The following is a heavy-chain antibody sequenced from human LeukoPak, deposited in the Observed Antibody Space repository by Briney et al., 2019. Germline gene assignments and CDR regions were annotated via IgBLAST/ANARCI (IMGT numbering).Heavy chain of an antibody. J-gene: IGHJ4*02. CDR2: ISGSGGST. D-gene: IGHD2-2*01. CDR1: GFTFSSYA. CDR3: AKDATQSFIVVVPADY. V-gene: IGHV3-23*01. Sequence: GGSLRLSCAASGFTFSSYAMSWVRQAPGKGLEWVSAISGSGGSTYYADSVKGRFTISRDNSKNTLYLQMNSLRAEGTAVYYCAKDATQSFIVVVPADYWGQGTLVTVSS.